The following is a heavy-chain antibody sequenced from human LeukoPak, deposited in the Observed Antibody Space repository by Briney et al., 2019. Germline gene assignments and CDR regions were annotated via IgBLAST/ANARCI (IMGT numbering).Heavy chain of an antibody. Sequence: GGSLRLSCAASGFAFSASGMHWVRQAPGKGLEWVSGVNWNGGSTGYADSVKGRFTISRDNAKNSLYLQMNSLRAEDTAVYYCAELGITMIGGVWGKGTTVTISS. J-gene: IGHJ6*04. V-gene: IGHV3-20*04. CDR3: AELGITMIGGV. CDR1: GFAFSASG. CDR2: VNWNGGST. D-gene: IGHD3-10*02.